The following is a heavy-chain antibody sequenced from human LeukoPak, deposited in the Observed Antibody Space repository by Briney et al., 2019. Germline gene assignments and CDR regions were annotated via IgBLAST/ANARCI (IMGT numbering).Heavy chain of an antibody. D-gene: IGHD3-10*01. V-gene: IGHV3-23*01. CDR3: AKDLVTGSLDY. J-gene: IGHJ4*02. CDR2: ISSSGGST. Sequence: GGSLRLSCEASGFTFNTYSMNWARQAPGKGLEWVSSISSSGGSTYHADSVRGRFTISRDNSKNTLYLQMNSLRAEDTAIYYCAKDLVTGSLDYWGQGTLVTVSS. CDR1: GFTFNTYS.